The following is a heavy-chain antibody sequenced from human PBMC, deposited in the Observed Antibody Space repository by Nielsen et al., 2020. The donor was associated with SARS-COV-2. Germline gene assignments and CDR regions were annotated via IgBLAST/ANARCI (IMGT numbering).Heavy chain of an antibody. V-gene: IGHV3-66*02. Sequence: GESLKISCAASGFTVSSNYMSWVRQAPGKGLEWVSVIYSGGSTYYADSVKGRFTISRDNSKNTLYLQMNSLRAEDTAVYYCAKETGATHAFDIWGQGTMVTVSS. CDR1: GFTVSSNY. CDR3: AKETGATHAFDI. CDR2: IYSGGST. D-gene: IGHD1-26*01. J-gene: IGHJ3*02.